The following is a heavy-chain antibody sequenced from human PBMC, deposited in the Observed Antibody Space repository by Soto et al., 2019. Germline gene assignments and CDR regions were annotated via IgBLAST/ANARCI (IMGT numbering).Heavy chain of an antibody. Sequence: QITLKESGPTLVKPTQTLTLTCTFSGFSLSTSGVGVGWIRQPPGKALEWLALISWDDDKRYSPSLKSRLTITKDTSKNQVVLTMTNMDPVDTATYYCAHPSGWPRTDAFDIWGQGTMVTVSS. CDR2: ISWDDDK. CDR1: GFSLSTSGVG. CDR3: AHPSGWPRTDAFDI. D-gene: IGHD6-19*01. J-gene: IGHJ3*02. V-gene: IGHV2-5*02.